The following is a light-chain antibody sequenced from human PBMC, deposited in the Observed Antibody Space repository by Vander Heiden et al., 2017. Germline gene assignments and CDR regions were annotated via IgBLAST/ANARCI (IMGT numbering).Light chain of an antibody. Sequence: QTVVTQEPSLTVSPGGIVTLTCASSTGAVTSGYYPNWFQQKPGQAPRALIYSTSNNHSCTPARFSGSLLGGKAALTLSGVQPEDEAEYYCLLYYGGARVFGGGTKLTVL. CDR1: TGAVTSGYY. CDR3: LLYYGGARV. J-gene: IGLJ3*02. CDR2: STS. V-gene: IGLV7-43*01.